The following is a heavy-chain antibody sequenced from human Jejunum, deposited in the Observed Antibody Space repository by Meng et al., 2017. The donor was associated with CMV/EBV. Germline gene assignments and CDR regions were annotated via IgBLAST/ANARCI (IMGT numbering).Heavy chain of an antibody. V-gene: IGHV5-51*01. J-gene: IGHJ5*02. Sequence: YSFSSYWIGWVRQMPGKGLEWMGIIYPGDSDIRYSPSFQGQVTISADRSISTAYLQWSSLKSSDTAMYYCARHRYTGSYNQNNCFDPWGQGTLVTVSS. CDR3: ARHRYTGSYNQNNCFDP. CDR1: YSFSSYW. CDR2: IYPGDSDI. D-gene: IGHD1-26*01.